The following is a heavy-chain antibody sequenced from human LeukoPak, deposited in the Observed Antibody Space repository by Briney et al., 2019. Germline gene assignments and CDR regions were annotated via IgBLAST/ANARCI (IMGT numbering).Heavy chain of an antibody. CDR3: ARVGYSSSWYEVYFDY. D-gene: IGHD6-13*01. CDR2: INSDGSST. CDR1: GFTFSSYW. J-gene: IGHJ4*02. Sequence: GGSLRLSCAASGFTFSSYWMHWVRQAPGKGLVWVSRINSDGSSTSYADSVKGRFTISRDNAKNTLYLQMNSLRAEDTAVCYCARVGYSSSWYEVYFDYWGQGTLVTVSS. V-gene: IGHV3-74*01.